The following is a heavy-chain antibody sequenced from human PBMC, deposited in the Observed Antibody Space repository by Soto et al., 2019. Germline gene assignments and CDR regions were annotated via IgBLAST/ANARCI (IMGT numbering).Heavy chain of an antibody. CDR3: ARGMYYYDP. V-gene: IGHV4-31*03. CDR2: LSYSGNT. J-gene: IGHJ4*02. Sequence: QVELQESGPGLVKPSQTLSLTCTVSGGSISSGPYYWTWIRQHPGRGLEWIGYLSYSGNTYYNPSLTSRVTIPVDTSKNQFSLNLSSVTAADTAVYYCARGMYYYDPWGQGTLVTVSS. CDR1: GGSISSGPYY. D-gene: IGHD3-22*01.